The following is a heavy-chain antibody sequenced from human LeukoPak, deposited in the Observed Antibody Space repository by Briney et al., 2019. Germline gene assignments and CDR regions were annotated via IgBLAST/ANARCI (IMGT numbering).Heavy chain of an antibody. Sequence: SETLSLTCTVSGGSISIYYWSWIRQPPGKGLEWIGYIYYSGSTNYNPSLKSRATISVDTSKNQFSLKLSSVTAADTAVYYCARVQYQLLQPENWFDPWGQGTLVTVSS. CDR1: GGSISIYY. J-gene: IGHJ5*02. D-gene: IGHD2-2*01. CDR3: ARVQYQLLQPENWFDP. V-gene: IGHV4-59*01. CDR2: IYYSGST.